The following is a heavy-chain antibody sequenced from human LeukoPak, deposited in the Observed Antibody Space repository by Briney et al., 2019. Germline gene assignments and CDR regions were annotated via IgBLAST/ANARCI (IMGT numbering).Heavy chain of an antibody. Sequence: GASVKVSCKASGGTFSSSAISWVRQAPGQGLEWMGGSIPIFGTANYAQKFQGRVTITTDESTSTAYMELSSLRSEDTAVYYCATGYCSGGSCYSPYYYYYMDVWGKGTTVTVSS. CDR3: ATGYCSGGSCYSPYYYYYMDV. CDR1: GGTFSSSA. J-gene: IGHJ6*03. CDR2: SIPIFGTA. V-gene: IGHV1-69*05. D-gene: IGHD2-15*01.